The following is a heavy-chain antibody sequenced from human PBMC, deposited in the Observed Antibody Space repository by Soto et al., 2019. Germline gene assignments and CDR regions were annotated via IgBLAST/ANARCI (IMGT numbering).Heavy chain of an antibody. CDR1: GGTFSSYA. J-gene: IGHJ4*02. CDR2: IIPIFGTA. CDR3: ARDVDSGYAYFDY. D-gene: IGHD5-12*01. Sequence: SVKVSCKASGGTFSSYAISWVRQAPGQGLEWMGGIIPIFGTANYAQKFQGRVTITADESTSTAYMELSSLRSEDTAVYYCARDVDSGYAYFDYWGQGTLVTVSS. V-gene: IGHV1-69*13.